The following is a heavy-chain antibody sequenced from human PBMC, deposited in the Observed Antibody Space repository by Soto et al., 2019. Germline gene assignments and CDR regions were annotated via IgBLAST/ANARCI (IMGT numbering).Heavy chain of an antibody. CDR3: ARIHGPSGNCDLDY. CDR1: GFSITTRAMC. V-gene: IGHV2-70*13. Sequence: ASGPTLVNPTQTLTLTCTFSGFSITTRAMCVSWIRQPPGKALEWLTLIDWADDKYYSTSLKTRLTISKDTSKNQVVLTMTNVDPVDTATYYCARIHGPSGNCDLDYWGQGTLVTVSS. J-gene: IGHJ4*02. CDR2: IDWADDK. D-gene: IGHD6-19*01.